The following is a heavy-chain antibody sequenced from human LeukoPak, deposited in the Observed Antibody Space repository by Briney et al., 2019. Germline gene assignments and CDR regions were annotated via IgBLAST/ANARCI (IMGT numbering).Heavy chain of an antibody. CDR1: GGSFSGYY. CDR3: ATSKYPQLFDY. D-gene: IGHD2-2*01. CDR2: IYYSGST. Sequence: SETLSLTCTVYGGSFSGYYWSRIRQPPGKGLEWIGYIYYSGSTYYNPSLKSRVTISVDTSKNQFSLKLSSVTAADTAVYYCATSKYPQLFDYWGQGTLVTVSS. V-gene: IGHV4-59*12. J-gene: IGHJ4*02.